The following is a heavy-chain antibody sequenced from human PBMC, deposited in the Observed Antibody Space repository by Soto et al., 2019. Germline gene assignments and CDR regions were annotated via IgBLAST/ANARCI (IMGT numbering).Heavy chain of an antibody. D-gene: IGHD3-22*01. CDR3: ARDYFDSSDYTTNWFDP. CDR1: GGSISSGGYS. V-gene: IGHV4-30-2*03. CDR2: IYHTGSA. J-gene: IGHJ5*02. Sequence: SETLSLTCAVSGGSISSGGYSWIWIRQPPGKGLEWIGSIYHTGSAYYNPSLKSRVTIFVDTSKNQFSLKLTSVTAADTALYYCARDYFDSSDYTTNWFDPWGQGTLVTVSS.